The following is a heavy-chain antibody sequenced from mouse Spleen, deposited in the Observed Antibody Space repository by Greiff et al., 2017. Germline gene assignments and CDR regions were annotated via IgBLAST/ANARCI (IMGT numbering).Heavy chain of an antibody. CDR2: INPSSGYT. V-gene: IGHV1-7*01. Sequence: VQLQQSGAELAKPGASVKLSCKASGYTFTSYWMHWVKQRPGQGLEWIGYINPSSGYTKYNQKFKDKATLTADKSSSTAYMQLSSLTYGDSAVYYCARHYSNSNWYFDVWGTGTTVTVSS. J-gene: IGHJ1*03. CDR3: ARHYSNSNWYFDV. D-gene: IGHD2-5*01. CDR1: GYTFTSYW.